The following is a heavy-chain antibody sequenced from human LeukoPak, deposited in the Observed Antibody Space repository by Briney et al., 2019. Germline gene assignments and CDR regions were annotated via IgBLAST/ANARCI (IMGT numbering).Heavy chain of an antibody. V-gene: IGHV1-69*05. CDR3: ASTGYSSGWYSDY. D-gene: IGHD6-19*01. CDR1: GGTFSSYA. CDR2: IIPIFGTA. J-gene: IGHJ4*02. Sequence: SVKVSCKASGGTFSSYAISWVRQAPGQGLEWMGGIIPIFGTANYAQKFQGRVTITTDKSTSTVYMELSSLRSEDTAVYYCASTGYSSGWYSDYWGQGTLVTVSS.